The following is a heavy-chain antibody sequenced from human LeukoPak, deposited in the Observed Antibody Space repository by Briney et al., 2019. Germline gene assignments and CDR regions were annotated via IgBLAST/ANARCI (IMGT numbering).Heavy chain of an antibody. V-gene: IGHV4-39*01. J-gene: IGHJ4*02. D-gene: IGHD6-25*01. Sequence: SETLSLTCTVSGVSISSSSYYWGWIRQPPGKGLQWIGSIYYSGNTYYNPSLKSRVTVSADTSKNQFSLKLSSVTATDAAVYYCASQPARASSAIFDCWGQGTLVTVSS. CDR1: GVSISSSSYY. CDR2: IYYSGNT. CDR3: ASQPARASSAIFDC.